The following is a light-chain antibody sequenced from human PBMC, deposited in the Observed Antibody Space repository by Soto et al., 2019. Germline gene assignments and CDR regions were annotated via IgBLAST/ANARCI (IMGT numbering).Light chain of an antibody. Sequence: QSALTQPASVSGSPGQSITISCTGTSSDVGGYKYVSWYQQHPGKAPKLMIYEVSNRPSGVSNRFSGSKSGNTASLTISGLQAEDEADYYCSSYTSSSLYVFGTGTKVTV. J-gene: IGLJ1*01. CDR2: EVS. CDR1: SSDVGGYKY. CDR3: SSYTSSSLYV. V-gene: IGLV2-14*01.